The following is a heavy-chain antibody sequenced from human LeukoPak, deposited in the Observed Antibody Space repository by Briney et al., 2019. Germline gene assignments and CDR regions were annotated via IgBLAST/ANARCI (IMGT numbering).Heavy chain of an antibody. CDR2: INAGNGNT. CDR3: ASTKSPSSWNWSTYYYGMDV. V-gene: IGHV1-3*01. Sequence: ASVKASCKASGYTFTSYAMHWVRQAPGQRLEWMGWINAGNGNTKYSQKFQGRVTITRDTSASTAYMELSSLRSEDTAVYYCASTKSPSSWNWSTYYYGMDVWGQGTTVTVSS. D-gene: IGHD6-13*01. J-gene: IGHJ6*02. CDR1: GYTFTSYA.